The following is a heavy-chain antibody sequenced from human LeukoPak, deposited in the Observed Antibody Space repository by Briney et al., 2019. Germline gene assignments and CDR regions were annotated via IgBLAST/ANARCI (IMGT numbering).Heavy chain of an antibody. CDR1: GGSISSRNW. V-gene: IGHV4-4*02. CDR3: ARMFPAAYPDYYYYMDV. J-gene: IGHJ6*03. D-gene: IGHD2-2*01. Sequence: SGTLSLTCTVSGGSISSRNWWSWVRQPPGKGLEWIGEIYDSGSTNYNPSLKSRVTISIDKSKNHFSLKLSSATAADTAVYYCARMFPAAYPDYYYYMDVWGKGTTVTVPS. CDR2: IYDSGST.